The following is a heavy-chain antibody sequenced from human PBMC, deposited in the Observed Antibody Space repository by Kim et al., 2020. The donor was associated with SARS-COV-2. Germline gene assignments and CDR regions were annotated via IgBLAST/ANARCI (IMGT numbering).Heavy chain of an antibody. CDR3: AREYSSSWYPFFDY. V-gene: IGHV1-18*01. Sequence: AQKPPGRVTMTPDTSTSTAYMELRSLRSDDTAVYYCAREYSSSWYPFFDYWGQGTLVTVSS. J-gene: IGHJ4*02. D-gene: IGHD6-13*01.